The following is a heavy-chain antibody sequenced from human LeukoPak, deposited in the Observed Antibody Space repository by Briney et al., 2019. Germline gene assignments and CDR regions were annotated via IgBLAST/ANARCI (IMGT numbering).Heavy chain of an antibody. J-gene: IGHJ4*02. Sequence: GEAPKIPWKGSGDNFFNYCIGRVRQQPGSGLEWMGIIYPGDSDTIYTPSFQAHFTLSADKSITTAYLQWSSLKASDTAMYYCVRHVCVNGACYSYYDDWGQGTMVTVSS. CDR2: IYPGDSDT. V-gene: IGHV5-51*01. CDR1: GDNFFNYC. CDR3: VRHVCVNGACYSYYDD. D-gene: IGHD2-21*02.